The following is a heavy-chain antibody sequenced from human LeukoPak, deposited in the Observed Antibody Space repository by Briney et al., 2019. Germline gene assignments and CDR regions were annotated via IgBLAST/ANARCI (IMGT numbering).Heavy chain of an antibody. CDR1: GFTFSSYG. J-gene: IGHJ4*02. D-gene: IGHD3-22*01. CDR3: AKDYTYYYDSSGYTLWPFDY. V-gene: IGHV3-23*01. Sequence: GGTLRLSCAASGFTFSSYGMSWVRRAPGKGLEWVSAISGSGGSTYYADSVKGRFTISRDNSKNTLYLQMNSLRAEDTAVYYCAKDYTYYYDSSGYTLWPFDYWGQGTLVTVSS. CDR2: ISGSGGST.